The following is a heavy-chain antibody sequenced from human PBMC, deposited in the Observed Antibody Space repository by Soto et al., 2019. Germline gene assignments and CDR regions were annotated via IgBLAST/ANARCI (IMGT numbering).Heavy chain of an antibody. CDR2: INDSGTT. CDR1: GGSLSGYY. CDR3: ARGAGRGY. D-gene: IGHD1-26*01. Sequence: QVQLQQWGAGLLKPSETLSLTCAIYGGSLSGYYWSWIRQSPGKGLEWIGEINDSGTTNYNPSLKSPVTMSVHPSQKQFSLKLTSVTAADTAVYYCARGAGRGYWGQGTLVTVSS. V-gene: IGHV4-34*01. J-gene: IGHJ4*02.